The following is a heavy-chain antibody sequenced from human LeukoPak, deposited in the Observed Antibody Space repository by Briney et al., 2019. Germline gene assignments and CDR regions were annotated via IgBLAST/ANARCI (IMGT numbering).Heavy chain of an antibody. V-gene: IGHV3-15*07. CDR1: GFTFSNAW. CDR2: IKSKTGGGTT. J-gene: IGHJ4*02. D-gene: IGHD1-7*01. CDR3: TTSPNWNSNVDFDY. Sequence: GGSLRLSCAASGFTFSNAWMNWVRQAPGKGLEWVGRIKSKTGGGTTDYAAPVKGRFTISRDDSKNTLYLQMNSLKTEDTAAYYCTTSPNWNSNVDFDYWGQGTLVTVSS.